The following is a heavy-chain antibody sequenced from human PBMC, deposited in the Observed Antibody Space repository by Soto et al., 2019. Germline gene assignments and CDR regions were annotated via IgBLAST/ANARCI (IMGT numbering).Heavy chain of an antibody. D-gene: IGHD2-2*02. CDR3: ARGWWDIVVVPAAIMGMDV. V-gene: IGHV3-11*05. J-gene: IGHJ6*02. CDR2: ISSSSSYT. CDR1: GFTFSDYY. Sequence: GSLRLSCAASGFTFSDYYMSWIRQAPGKGLEWVSYISSSSSYTNYADSVKGRFTISRDNAKNSLYLQMNSLRAEDTAVYYCARGWWDIVVVPAAIMGMDVWGQGTTVTVSS.